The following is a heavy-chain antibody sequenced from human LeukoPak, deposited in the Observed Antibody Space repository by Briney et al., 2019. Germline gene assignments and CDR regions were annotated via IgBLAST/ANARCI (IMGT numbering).Heavy chain of an antibody. D-gene: IGHD2-21*02. J-gene: IGHJ4*02. V-gene: IGHV4-38-2*02. CDR2: ISDSGSA. Sequence: PSETLSLTCTVSGSSMSSDYYWGWIRQPPGKGLEWIGSISDSGSAYYNPSLKSRVVISVDPSKKQFSLKVTSVTAADTAVYYCSRQVSCGGDCLPFDYWGQGTQVTVSS. CDR3: SRQVSCGGDCLPFDY. CDR1: GSSMSSDYY.